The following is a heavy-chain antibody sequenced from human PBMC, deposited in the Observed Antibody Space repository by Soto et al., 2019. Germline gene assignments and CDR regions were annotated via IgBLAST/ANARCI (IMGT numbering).Heavy chain of an antibody. CDR2: IHAGNDNT. V-gene: IGHV1-3*01. D-gene: IGHD3-16*01. CDR3: ARGAEGGFDP. J-gene: IGHJ5*02. Sequence: GASVKVSCKASGYTFTSYAMHWVRQAPGQRLEWMGWIHAGNDNTKYSQKFQGRVTITRDTSASTVYMELSSLRSEDTAGYYCARGAEGGFDPWGQGTLVTVSS. CDR1: GYTFTSYA.